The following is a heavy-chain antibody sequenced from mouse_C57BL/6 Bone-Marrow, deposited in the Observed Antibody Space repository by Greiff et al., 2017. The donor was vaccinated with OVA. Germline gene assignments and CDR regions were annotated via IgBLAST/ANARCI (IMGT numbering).Heavy chain of an antibody. V-gene: IGHV1-69*01. CDR1: GYTFTSYW. Sequence: QVQLQQSGAELVMPGASVKLSCKASGYTFTSYWMHWVKQRPGQGLEWIGEIDPSDSYTNYNQKFKGKSTLTVDKSSSTTYMQLSSLTSEDSAVYYCARNYYGSSHWYFDVWGTGTTVTVSS. J-gene: IGHJ1*03. CDR2: IDPSDSYT. D-gene: IGHD1-1*01. CDR3: ARNYYGSSHWYFDV.